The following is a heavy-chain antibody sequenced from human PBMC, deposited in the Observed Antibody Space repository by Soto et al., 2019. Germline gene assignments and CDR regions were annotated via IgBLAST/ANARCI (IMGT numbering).Heavy chain of an antibody. CDR2: IYHSGST. CDR1: GGSISSGGYS. D-gene: IGHD3-22*01. V-gene: IGHV4-30-2*01. J-gene: IGHJ3*02. Sequence: SETLSLTCAVSGGSISSGGYSWSWIRQPPGKGLEWIGYIYHSGSTYYNPSLKSRVTISVDRSKNQFSLKLSSVTAADTAVYYCARYDSSAYDAFDIWGQGTMVTVS. CDR3: ARYDSSAYDAFDI.